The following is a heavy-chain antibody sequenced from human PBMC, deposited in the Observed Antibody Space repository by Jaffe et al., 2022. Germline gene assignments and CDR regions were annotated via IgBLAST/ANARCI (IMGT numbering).Heavy chain of an antibody. J-gene: IGHJ3*02. CDR2: ISSSSSYI. Sequence: EVQLVESGGGLVKPGGSLRLSCAASGFTFSSYSMNWVRQAPGKGLEWVSSISSSSSYIYYADSVKGRFTISRDNAKNSLYLQMNSLRAEDTAVYYCARDLPTAFLLDRDAFDIWGQGTMVTVSS. CDR1: GFTFSSYS. V-gene: IGHV3-21*01. CDR3: ARDLPTAFLLDRDAFDI.